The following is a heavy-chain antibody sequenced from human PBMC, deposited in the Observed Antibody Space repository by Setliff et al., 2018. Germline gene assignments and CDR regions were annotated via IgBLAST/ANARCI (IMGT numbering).Heavy chain of an antibody. Sequence: SETLSLTCSVSGGSISPYYWIWIRQSPGKGLEWIGYIXYXGXXRXNPSLESRVTMSVDTSKNQISLKLTSVTAADTAVYYCARQDRFYDRSVFVEYFQHWGQGALVTVSS. CDR1: GGSISPYY. D-gene: IGHD3-22*01. V-gene: IGHV4-59*08. J-gene: IGHJ1*01. CDR3: ARQDRFYDRSVFVEYFQH. CDR2: IXYXGXX.